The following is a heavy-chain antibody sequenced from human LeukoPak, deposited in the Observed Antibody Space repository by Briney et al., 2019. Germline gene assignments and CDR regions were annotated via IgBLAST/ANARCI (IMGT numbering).Heavy chain of an antibody. D-gene: IGHD3-22*01. CDR2: ISSSSTI. J-gene: IGHJ4*02. CDR3: ASLAITMIVGGY. CDR1: GFTFSTYA. V-gene: IGHV3-48*01. Sequence: GGSLRLSCAASGFTFSTYAMSWVRQAPGKGLEWVSYISSSSTIYYADSVKGRFTISRDNAKNSLYLQMNSLRAEDTAVYYCASLAITMIVGGYWGQGTLVTVSS.